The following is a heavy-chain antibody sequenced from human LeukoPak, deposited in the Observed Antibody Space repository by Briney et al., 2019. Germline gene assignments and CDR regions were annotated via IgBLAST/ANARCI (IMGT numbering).Heavy chain of an antibody. Sequence: SQTLSLTCTVSGGSISSSGSYWAWIRQPPGKGLEWIANVYYSGSTYYNSSLKSRVTISADTSNNQFSLNLRSVTAADTAVCYCARLLSPGWFDPWGQGTLVTVSS. J-gene: IGHJ5*02. CDR3: ARLLSPGWFDP. CDR1: GGSISSSGSY. D-gene: IGHD2/OR15-2a*01. V-gene: IGHV4-39*01. CDR2: VYYSGST.